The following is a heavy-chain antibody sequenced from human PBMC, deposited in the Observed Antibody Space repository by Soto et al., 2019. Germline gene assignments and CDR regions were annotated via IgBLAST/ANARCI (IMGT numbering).Heavy chain of an antibody. V-gene: IGHV1-46*01. CDR1: GYTFTSYY. CDR3: ARDNVQYGFWSGFPGAYYYYYGMGV. CDR2: INPSGGST. D-gene: IGHD3-3*01. J-gene: IGHJ6*02. Sequence: ASVKVSCKASGYTFTSYYMHWVRQAPGQGLEWMGIINPSGGSTSYAQKFQGRVTMTRDTSTSTVYMELSSPRSEDTAVYYCARDNVQYGFWSGFPGAYYYYYGMGVWGPGTTVTVSS.